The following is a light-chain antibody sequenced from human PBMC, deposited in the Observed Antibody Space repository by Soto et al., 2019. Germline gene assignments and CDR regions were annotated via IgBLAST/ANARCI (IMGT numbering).Light chain of an antibody. V-gene: IGKV3-15*01. Sequence: ETLLTQSPETLSVSPGETSTLSCRASQSVSNSLAWYRQRPGQPPSLLIYATYTRATGVPARFSGSGSGTEFTLTISSLQSEDFAVYYCQQYNNWPRTVGQGTQVEIK. CDR3: QQYNNWPRT. CDR1: QSVSNS. J-gene: IGKJ1*01. CDR2: ATY.